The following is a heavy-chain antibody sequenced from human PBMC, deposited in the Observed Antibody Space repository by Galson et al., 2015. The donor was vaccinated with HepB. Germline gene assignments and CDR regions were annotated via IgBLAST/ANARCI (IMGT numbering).Heavy chain of an antibody. D-gene: IGHD2-2*01. J-gene: IGHJ3*02. CDR3: ARQTTYQLLADESYNAFDI. CDR1: GYTFTSYY. CDR2: INPSGGST. Sequence: SVKVSCKASGYTFTSYYMHWVRQAPGQGLEWMGIINPSGGSTSYAQKFQGRVTMTRDTSTSTVYMELSSLRSEDTAVYYCARQTTYQLLADESYNAFDIWGQGTMVTVSS. V-gene: IGHV1-46*01.